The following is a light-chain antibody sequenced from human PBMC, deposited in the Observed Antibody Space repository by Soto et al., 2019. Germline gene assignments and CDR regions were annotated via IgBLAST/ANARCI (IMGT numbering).Light chain of an antibody. CDR1: RGIGNS. CDR2: GAS. V-gene: IGKV1-9*01. Sequence: DIQLTQSPSFLSASVGDRVTITCRASRGIGNSLAWYQQNPGKAPKLLIFGASTLQTGVPSRFSGSGSGTEFTLTISSLQPEDFATYYCQQLNSYLFTFGGGTKVEIK. J-gene: IGKJ4*01. CDR3: QQLNSYLFT.